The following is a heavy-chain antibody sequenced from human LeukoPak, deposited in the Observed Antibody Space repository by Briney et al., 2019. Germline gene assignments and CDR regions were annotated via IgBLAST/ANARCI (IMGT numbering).Heavy chain of an antibody. J-gene: IGHJ3*02. V-gene: IGHV4-4*07. D-gene: IGHD2-2*01. Sequence: PSETLSLTCTVSGGSISSYYWSWIRQPAGKGLEWIGRIYTSGSTNYNPSLKSRVTMSVDTSKNQFSLKLSSVTAADTAVYYCARWNRVVPAAMEGDAFDIWGQGTMVTVSS. CDR2: IYTSGST. CDR3: ARWNRVVPAAMEGDAFDI. CDR1: GGSISSYY.